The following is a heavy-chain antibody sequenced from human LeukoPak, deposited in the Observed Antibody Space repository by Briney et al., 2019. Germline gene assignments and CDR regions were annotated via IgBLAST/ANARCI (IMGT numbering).Heavy chain of an antibody. D-gene: IGHD2-2*01. CDR2: IIPIFGTA. V-gene: IGHV1-69*13. CDR1: GGTFSSYA. J-gene: IGHJ5*02. Sequence: SVKVSCKASGGTFSSYAISWVRQAPGQGLEWMGGIIPIFGTANYAQKFQGRVTITADESTSTAYMELSSLRSEDTAVYYCARGRHLRVVVPAATFGWFDPWGQGTLVTVSS. CDR3: ARGRHLRVVVPAATFGWFDP.